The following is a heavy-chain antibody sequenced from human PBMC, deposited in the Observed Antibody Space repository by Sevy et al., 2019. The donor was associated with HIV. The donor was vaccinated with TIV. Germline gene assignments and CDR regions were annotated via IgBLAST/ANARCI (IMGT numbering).Heavy chain of an antibody. CDR1: GYTITNYA. D-gene: IGHD3-3*01. J-gene: IGHJ4*01. CDR3: ASGTAFDFWSAYYPGGFDY. V-gene: IGHV1-3*01. Sequence: ASVKVSCKASGYTITNYAMHWVRQAPGQGLEWMGWINVGNDNTKYSEKFEGRVTITRDTSANTAYMELRSLRSEDTAVYYCASGTAFDFWSAYYPGGFDYWGHGTLVTVSS. CDR2: INVGNDNT.